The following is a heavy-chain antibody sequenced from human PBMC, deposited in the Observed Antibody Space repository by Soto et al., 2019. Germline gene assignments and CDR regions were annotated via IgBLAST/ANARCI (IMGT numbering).Heavy chain of an antibody. J-gene: IGHJ4*02. CDR1: GGTISPHY. CDR3: ARGTSGSPRSNLDY. CDR2: VYYSGNT. V-gene: IGHV4-59*11. D-gene: IGHD1-26*01. Sequence: TLSLTCAVSGGTISPHYWSWNRQSPGKGLEWIGYVYYSGNTDYDPSLKSRVTISVDTSKNQFSLTLNSVTAADTAVYYCARGTSGSPRSNLDYWGQGILVTVSS.